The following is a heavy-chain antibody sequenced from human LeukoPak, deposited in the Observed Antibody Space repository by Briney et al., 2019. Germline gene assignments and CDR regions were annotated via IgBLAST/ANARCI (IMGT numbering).Heavy chain of an antibody. D-gene: IGHD3-10*01. CDR2: INHRGST. CDR3: ASVSMYYYGSGTYPGSEY. V-gene: IGHV4-34*01. CDR1: GGSISGGDYF. Sequence: PSETLSLTCTVSGGSISGGDYFWSWIRQPPGKGLEWIGEINHRGSTSYNPSLKSRVTLSVDTSKNHFSLKLSSVTAADTAVYYCASVSMYYYGSGTYPGSEYWGQGTLVTVSS. J-gene: IGHJ4*02.